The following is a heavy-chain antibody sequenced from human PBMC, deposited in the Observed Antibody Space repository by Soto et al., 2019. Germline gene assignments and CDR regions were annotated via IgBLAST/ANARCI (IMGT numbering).Heavy chain of an antibody. CDR3: ARPLHYYDGSGYSAY. D-gene: IGHD3-22*01. V-gene: IGHV3-21*01. J-gene: IGHJ4*02. CDR2: ISSSSTYI. Sequence: PGGSLRLSCAAPGCTFSSYAMNWVRQAPGKGLEWVSSISSSSTYIYYADSVKGRFTISRDNAKNSLYLQMNSLRAEDTAVYYCARPLHYYDGSGYSAYWGQGTLVTVSS. CDR1: GCTFSSYA.